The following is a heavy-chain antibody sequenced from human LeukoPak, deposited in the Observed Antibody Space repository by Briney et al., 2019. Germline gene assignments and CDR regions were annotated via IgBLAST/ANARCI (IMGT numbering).Heavy chain of an antibody. V-gene: IGHV3-21*01. CDR3: AELGITMIGGV. D-gene: IGHD3-10*02. CDR1: GFTFSDYS. CDR2: ISRSSSYI. J-gene: IGHJ6*04. Sequence: PGGSLRLSCAASGFTFSDYSMNWVRQAPGKGLEWVSFISRSSSYIHYADSVKGRFTISRDNAKNSLYLQMNSLRAEDTAVYYCAELGITMIGGVWGKGTTVTISS.